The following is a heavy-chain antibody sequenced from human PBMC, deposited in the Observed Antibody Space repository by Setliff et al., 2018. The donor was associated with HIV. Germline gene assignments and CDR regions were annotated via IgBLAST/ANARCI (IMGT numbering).Heavy chain of an antibody. D-gene: IGHD4-17*01. CDR1: SGSISTYY. CDR2: IYYTGST. CDR3: ARDPPGYGDSNDY. V-gene: IGHV4-59*01. J-gene: IGHJ4*02. Sequence: KTSETLSLTCTVSSGSISTYYWTWIRQPPGKGLEYIGYIYYTGSTDYNPSLNGRVTISIDMSKSQFSLKLNSVTAADTAVYYCARDPPGYGDSNDYWGQGILVTVSS.